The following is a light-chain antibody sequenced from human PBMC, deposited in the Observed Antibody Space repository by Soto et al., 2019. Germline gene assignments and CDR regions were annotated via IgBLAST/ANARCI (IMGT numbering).Light chain of an antibody. CDR1: SSDVGNYNY. Sequence: QSALTQPASVSGSPGQSITISCTGTSSDVGNYNYVSWYQHHPGKAPKLMIYEVSYRPSGVSVRFSGSKSGNTASLTISGLQAEDEANYYCSSYTTSRTWVFGGWTNLTVL. J-gene: IGLJ3*02. CDR2: EVS. CDR3: SSYTTSRTWV. V-gene: IGLV2-14*01.